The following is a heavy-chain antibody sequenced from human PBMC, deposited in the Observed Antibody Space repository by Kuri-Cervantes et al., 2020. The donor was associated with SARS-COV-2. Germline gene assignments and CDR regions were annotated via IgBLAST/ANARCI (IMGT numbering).Heavy chain of an antibody. CDR1: GFTFSKCA. D-gene: IGHD6-19*01. J-gene: IGHJ4*02. Sequence: GGSLRLSCAASGFTFSKCAMHWVRQTPGKGLEWVTLISFDGSNKYYTDSVKGRFTISRDNSKNTIYLQMNSLRPEDTAVYYCARDVDSSGWYRRIDYWGQGILVTVSS. V-gene: IGHV3-30-3*01. CDR3: ARDVDSSGWYRRIDY. CDR2: ISFDGSNK.